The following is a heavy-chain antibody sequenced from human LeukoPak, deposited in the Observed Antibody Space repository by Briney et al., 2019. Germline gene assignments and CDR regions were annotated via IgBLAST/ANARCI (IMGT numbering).Heavy chain of an antibody. J-gene: IGHJ6*03. CDR2: ISHIGRT. V-gene: IGHV4-59*11. CDR3: ARLIAARQPQYYYYYYMDV. D-gene: IGHD6-6*01. Sequence: SETLSLTCAVSGDSFSSHYWTWIRQSPGTGLEWIGYISHIGRTNYNPSLKSRVTISVDTSKNQFSLKLSSVTAADTAVYYCARLIAARQPQYYYYYYMDVWGKGTTVTVSS. CDR1: GDSFSSHY.